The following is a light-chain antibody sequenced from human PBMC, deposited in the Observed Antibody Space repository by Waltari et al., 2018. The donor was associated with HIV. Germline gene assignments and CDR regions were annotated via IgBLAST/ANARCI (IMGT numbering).Light chain of an antibody. CDR3: QHYGGSPLYT. CDR2: GVS. V-gene: IGKV3-20*01. J-gene: IGKJ2*01. CDR1: QTINNNF. Sequence: EIVLTQSPGTLSLSPGETATLSFRASQTINNNFFAWYQQSSGQAPRLLIYGVSSRATGIPDRFRASGSGTDFTLTISRLEPEDFAVYYCQHYGGSPLYTFGQGTKLEIK.